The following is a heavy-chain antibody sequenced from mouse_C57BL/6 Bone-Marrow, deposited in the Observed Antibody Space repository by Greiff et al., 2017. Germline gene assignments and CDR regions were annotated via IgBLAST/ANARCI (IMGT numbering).Heavy chain of an antibody. J-gene: IGHJ3*01. Sequence: QVQLQQSGAELARPGASVKLSCKASGYTFTSYGISWVKQRTGQGLEWIGEIYPRSGNTYYNEKFKGKATLTADKSSSTAYMELRILTSEDSAVYFCAMDYGSRFFAYWGQGTRVTVSA. D-gene: IGHD1-1*01. CDR3: AMDYGSRFFAY. V-gene: IGHV1-81*01. CDR1: GYTFTSYG. CDR2: IYPRSGNT.